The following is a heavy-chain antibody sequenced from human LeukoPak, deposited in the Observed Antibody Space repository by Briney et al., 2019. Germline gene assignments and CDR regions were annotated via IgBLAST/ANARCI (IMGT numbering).Heavy chain of an antibody. CDR1: GFTFSHYA. J-gene: IGHJ5*02. CDR2: IWNDGSDK. Sequence: GGSLRLSCVTSGFTFSHYAMHWVRQAPGKGPEWVAVIWNDGSDKYYGDPVKGRFTISRDNAKKTVYLQMNSLGVEETAVYYCAKDAQRGFDYSNSLESWGPGALVTVPS. V-gene: IGHV3-33*06. CDR3: AKDAQRGFDYSNSLES. D-gene: IGHD4-11*01.